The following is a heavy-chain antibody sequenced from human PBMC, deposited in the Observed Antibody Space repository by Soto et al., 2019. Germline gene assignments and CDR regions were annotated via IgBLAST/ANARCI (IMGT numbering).Heavy chain of an antibody. Sequence: SETLSLTGAVSGGSISSSNWWSWVRQPPGKGLEWIGEIYHSGSTNYNPSLKSRVTISVDKSKNQFSLKLSSVTAADTAVYYCATGGYCSSTSCPYYYYYYGMDVWGQGTTVTVSS. CDR2: IYHSGST. V-gene: IGHV4-4*02. D-gene: IGHD2-2*01. CDR1: GGSISSSNW. J-gene: IGHJ6*02. CDR3: ATGGYCSSTSCPYYYYYYGMDV.